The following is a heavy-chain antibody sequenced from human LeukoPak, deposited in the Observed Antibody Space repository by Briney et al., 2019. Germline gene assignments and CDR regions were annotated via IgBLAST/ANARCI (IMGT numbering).Heavy chain of an antibody. CDR2: IYYCGTT. Sequence: SETLSLTCTVSGGSISSSPYYWGWIRQPPGKGLEWIGSIYYCGTTHYSPSLESRVTISVDTSKNQFSLKLSSVTAADTAVYYCAGGYSYGSTYYYMDVWGKGTTVTISS. CDR1: GGSISSSPYY. V-gene: IGHV4-39*07. CDR3: AGGYSYGSTYYYMDV. J-gene: IGHJ6*03. D-gene: IGHD5-18*01.